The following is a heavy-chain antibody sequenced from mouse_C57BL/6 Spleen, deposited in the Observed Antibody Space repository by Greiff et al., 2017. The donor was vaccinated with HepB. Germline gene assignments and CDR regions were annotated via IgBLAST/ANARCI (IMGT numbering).Heavy chain of an antibody. D-gene: IGHD1-1*01. CDR1: GYSFTDYN. V-gene: IGHV1-39*01. J-gene: IGHJ1*03. Sequence: QLQESGPELVKPGASVKISCKASGYSFTDYNMNWVKQSNGKSLEWIGVINPNYGTTSYNQKFKGKATLTVDQSSSTAYMQLNSLTSEDSAVYYCARGVYYGSRGYWYFDVWGTGTTVTVSS. CDR2: INPNYGTT. CDR3: ARGVYYGSRGYWYFDV.